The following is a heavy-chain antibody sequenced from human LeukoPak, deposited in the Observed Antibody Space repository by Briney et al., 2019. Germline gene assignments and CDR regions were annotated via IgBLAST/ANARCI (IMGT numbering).Heavy chain of an antibody. J-gene: IGHJ4*02. D-gene: IGHD1-26*01. Sequence: PSQTLSLTCTVSGGSISSGDYYWSWIRQPPGKGLEWIGYIYYSGSTYYNPSLKSRVTISVDTSKNQFSLKLSSVTAADTAVYYCARASSRGSRIFDYWGQGTLVTVSS. CDR3: ARASSRGSRIFDY. CDR2: IYYSGST. V-gene: IGHV4-30-4*01. CDR1: GGSISSGDYY.